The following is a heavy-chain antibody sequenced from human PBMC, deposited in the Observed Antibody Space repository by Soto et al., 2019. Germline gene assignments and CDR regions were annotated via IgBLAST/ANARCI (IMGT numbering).Heavy chain of an antibody. Sequence: PSETLSLTCTVSGGSMSSHSWTWIRQSPGKGLEWIGYVNYNGNTNYNPALKSRVTISVGTSKKQFSLKLRAVTAADTAVYYCARGLTSADPWGQGTLVTVSS. CDR3: ARGLTSADP. CDR2: VNYNGNT. V-gene: IGHV4-59*11. CDR1: GGSMSSHS. J-gene: IGHJ5*02. D-gene: IGHD3-3*01.